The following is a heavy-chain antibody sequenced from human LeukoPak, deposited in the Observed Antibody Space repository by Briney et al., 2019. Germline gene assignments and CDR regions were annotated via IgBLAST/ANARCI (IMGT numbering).Heavy chain of an antibody. CDR2: IIPIFGTA. D-gene: IGHD5-24*01. Sequence: GASVKVSCKASGGTFSSYAINWVRQAPGQGLEWMGGIIPIFGTANYAQKFQGRVTITADKSTSTAYMELSSLRSEDTAVYYCARDHEMAMFPNAFDIWGQGTMVTVSS. V-gene: IGHV1-69*06. CDR1: GGTFSSYA. CDR3: ARDHEMAMFPNAFDI. J-gene: IGHJ3*02.